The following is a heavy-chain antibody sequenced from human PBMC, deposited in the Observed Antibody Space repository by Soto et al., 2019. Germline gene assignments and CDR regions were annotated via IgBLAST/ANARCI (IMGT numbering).Heavy chain of an antibody. Sequence: SETLSLTCTVSGGSISSSSYYWGWIRQPPGKGLEWIGSIYYSGSTYYNPSLKSRVTISVDTSKNQFSLKLGSVTAADTAVYYCARHRGESSSSLDYWGQGTLVTVSS. CDR3: ARHRGESSSSLDY. D-gene: IGHD6-6*01. CDR2: IYYSGST. CDR1: GGSISSSSYY. V-gene: IGHV4-39*01. J-gene: IGHJ4*02.